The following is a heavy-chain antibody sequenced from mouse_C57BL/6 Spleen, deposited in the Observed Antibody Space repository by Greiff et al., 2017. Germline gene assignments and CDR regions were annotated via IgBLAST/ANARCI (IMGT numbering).Heavy chain of an antibody. V-gene: IGHV1-18*01. J-gene: IGHJ1*03. Sequence: EVQLQQSGPELVKPGASVKIPCKASGYTFTDYNMDWVKQSHGKSLEWIGDINPNNGGTIYNQKFKGKATLTVDKSSSTAYMELRSLTSEDTAVYYCARQGDYSNYFDVWGTGTTVTVSS. CDR3: ARQGDYSNYFDV. CDR2: INPNNGGT. CDR1: GYTFTDYN. D-gene: IGHD2-5*01.